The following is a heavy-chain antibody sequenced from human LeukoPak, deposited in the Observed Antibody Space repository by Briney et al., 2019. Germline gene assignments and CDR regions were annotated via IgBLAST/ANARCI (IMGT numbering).Heavy chain of an antibody. CDR3: ASDHYYDSSGSLGDY. J-gene: IGHJ4*02. D-gene: IGHD3-22*01. V-gene: IGHV1-18*01. CDR1: GYTFTSYG. CDR2: ISAYNGNT. Sequence: GASVKVSCKASGYTFTSYGISWVRQAPGQGLEWMGWISAYNGNTNYAQKFQGRVTITADESTSTAYMELSSLRSEDTAVYYCASDHYYDSSGSLGDYWGQGTLVTVSS.